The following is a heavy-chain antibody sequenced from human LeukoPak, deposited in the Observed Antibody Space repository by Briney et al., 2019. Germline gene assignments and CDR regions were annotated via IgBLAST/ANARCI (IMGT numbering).Heavy chain of an antibody. V-gene: IGHV4-31*03. D-gene: IGHD3-9*01. CDR2: IYYSGST. CDR1: GGSISSGGYY. J-gene: IGHJ4*02. CDR3: ARGSYDILTGYYNPFDY. Sequence: SETLSLTCTVSGGSISSGGYYWSWIRQHPGKGLEWIGYIYYSGSTYYNPSLKSRVTISVDTSKNQFSLKLSSVTAADTAVYYCARGSYDILTGYYNPFDYWGQGTLVTVSS.